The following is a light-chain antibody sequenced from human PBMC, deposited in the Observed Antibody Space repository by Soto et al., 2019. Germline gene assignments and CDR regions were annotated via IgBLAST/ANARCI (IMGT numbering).Light chain of an antibody. V-gene: IGKV3-20*01. J-gene: IGKJ1*01. CDR1: QSISDT. Sequence: EVMVSLSPATLSVYQGVSATLSCRASQSISDTLAWYQQKPGQAPRLLIYGASRRATSFPDRFSGSGSGTDFTLTISRLEPEDLAVYYCQQYGASPPWTFGQRTKVDI. CDR2: GAS. CDR3: QQYGASPPWT.